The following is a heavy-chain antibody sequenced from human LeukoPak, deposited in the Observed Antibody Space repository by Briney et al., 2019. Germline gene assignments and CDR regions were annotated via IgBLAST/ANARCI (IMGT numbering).Heavy chain of an antibody. V-gene: IGHV4-39*01. CDR3: ASLRFLEWLHNWFDP. D-gene: IGHD3-3*01. CDR1: GGSISSSSYY. Sequence: PSETLSLTCTVSGGSISSSSYYWGWIRQPPGKGLEWIGSIYYSGSTYYNPSLKSRVTISVDTSENQFSLKLSSVTAADTAVSYCASLRFLEWLHNWFDPWGQGTLVTVSS. CDR2: IYYSGST. J-gene: IGHJ5*02.